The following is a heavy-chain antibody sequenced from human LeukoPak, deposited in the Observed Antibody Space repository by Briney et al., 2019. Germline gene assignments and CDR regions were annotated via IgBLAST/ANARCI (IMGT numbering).Heavy chain of an antibody. CDR3: ARPLYGDYAAFDI. J-gene: IGHJ3*02. Sequence: SETLSLTCTVSGDSISGYYWSWIRQPPGKGLEWIGYIYTSGSTNYNPSLKSRLIISVATSKNQFSLKLRSVTAADTAVYYCARPLYGDYAAFDIWGQGTMVTVSS. CDR1: GDSISGYY. D-gene: IGHD4-17*01. V-gene: IGHV4-4*09. CDR2: IYTSGST.